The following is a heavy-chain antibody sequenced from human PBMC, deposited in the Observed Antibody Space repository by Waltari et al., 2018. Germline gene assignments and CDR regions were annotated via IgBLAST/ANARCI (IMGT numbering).Heavy chain of an antibody. V-gene: IGHV4-4*07. CDR1: GGSIRSYY. D-gene: IGHD6-19*01. CDR2: IYSSGST. Sequence: QVQLQESGPGLVKPSETLSLTRTVSGGSIRSYYWSWIRQPAGKGLEWIGRIYSSGSTNYNPSLKSRVTMSVDTSKNQFSLKLSSVTAADTAVYYCAGKGIAVAGDAFDIWGQGTMVTVSS. J-gene: IGHJ3*02. CDR3: AGKGIAVAGDAFDI.